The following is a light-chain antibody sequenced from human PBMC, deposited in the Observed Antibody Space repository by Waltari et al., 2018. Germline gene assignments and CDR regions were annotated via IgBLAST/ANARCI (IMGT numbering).Light chain of an antibody. CDR3: MQGLHTPLT. Sequence: EIVMTQSPLPLPVTPGEQASISCRSSQGLLHTNGYHYVDWYLQKPGQSTQLLIYLGSTRASAVPDRFSVYGSGTDFTLEISRVAAEDVGVYYCMQGLHTPLTFGGGTTVEIK. J-gene: IGKJ4*01. CDR2: LGS. V-gene: IGKV2-28*01. CDR1: QGLLHTNGYHY.